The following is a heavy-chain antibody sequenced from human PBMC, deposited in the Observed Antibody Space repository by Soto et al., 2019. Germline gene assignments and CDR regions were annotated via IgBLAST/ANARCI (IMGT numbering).Heavy chain of an antibody. D-gene: IGHD6-13*01. CDR1: GYTFTGYY. J-gene: IGHJ6*02. CDR3: AREGVTQQLATGARLIPADYYSMDV. CDR2: INPNSGGT. Sequence: AAVKVSCKASGYTFTGYYMHWVRQAPGQGLEWMGWINPNSGGTNYAQKFQGWVTMTRGTSISTAYMELSRLRSDAAAVYYSAREGVTQQLATGARLIPADYYSMDVWGQGTTVTVS. V-gene: IGHV1-2*04.